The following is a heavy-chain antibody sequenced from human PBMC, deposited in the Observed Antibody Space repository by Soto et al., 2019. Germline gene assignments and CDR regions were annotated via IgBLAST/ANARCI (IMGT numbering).Heavy chain of an antibody. J-gene: IGHJ6*02. CDR1: GDSVSSNSAA. CDR3: ARERVDTEPYYYYGMDV. D-gene: IGHD5-18*01. V-gene: IGHV6-1*01. CDR2: TYYRSKWYN. Sequence: SQTLSLTCAISGDSVSSNSAAWNWIRQSPSRGLEWLGRTYYRSKWYNDYAVSVKSRITISPDTSKNQCSLQLNSVTPEDTAVYYCARERVDTEPYYYYGMDVWGQGTTVTVSS.